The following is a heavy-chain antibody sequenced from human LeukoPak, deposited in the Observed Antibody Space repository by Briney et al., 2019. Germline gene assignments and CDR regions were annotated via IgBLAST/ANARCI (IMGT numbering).Heavy chain of an antibody. J-gene: IGHJ2*01. CDR3: AKLPATTVTFYWYFDL. Sequence: GGSLRLSCAASGFTFSSYAMSWVRQAPGKGLEWVSAISGSGGSTYYADSVEGRFTISRDNSKNTLYLQMNSLRAEDTAVYYCAKLPATTVTFYWYFDLWGRGTLVTVSS. V-gene: IGHV3-23*01. CDR1: GFTFSSYA. CDR2: ISGSGGST. D-gene: IGHD4-17*01.